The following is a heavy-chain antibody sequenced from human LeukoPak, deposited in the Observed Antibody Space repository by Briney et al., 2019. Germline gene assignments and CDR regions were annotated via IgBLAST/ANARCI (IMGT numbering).Heavy chain of an antibody. CDR3: ARGSALGYSSGWYGRGLSGDV. V-gene: IGHV4-34*01. D-gene: IGHD6-19*01. CDR1: GGSFSGYY. J-gene: IGHJ6*02. CDR2: INHSGST. Sequence: SETLSLTCAVYGGSFSGYYWSWFRQPPGKGLEWIGEINHSGSTNYNPSLTSRVTISVDTSKNQFSLKLSSVTAADTAVYYCARGSALGYSSGWYGRGLSGDVWGQGTTVTVSS.